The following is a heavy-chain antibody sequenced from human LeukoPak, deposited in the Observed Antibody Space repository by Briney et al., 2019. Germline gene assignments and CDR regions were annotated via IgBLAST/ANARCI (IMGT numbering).Heavy chain of an antibody. J-gene: IGHJ4*02. CDR3: ARDHGGDIAVAGTERAYYFDY. Sequence: SQTLSLTCAISGDSVSSNSAAWNWIRQSPSRGLEWLGRTYYRSKRYNDYAVSVKSRITINPDTSKNQFSLQLNSVTPEDTAVYYCARDHGGDIAVAGTERAYYFDYWGQGTLVTVSS. D-gene: IGHD6-19*01. CDR2: TYYRSKRYN. CDR1: GDSVSSNSAA. V-gene: IGHV6-1*01.